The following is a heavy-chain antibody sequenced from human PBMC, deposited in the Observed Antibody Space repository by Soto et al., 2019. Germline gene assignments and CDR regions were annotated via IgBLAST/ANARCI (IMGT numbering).Heavy chain of an antibody. Sequence: SETLSVTCTVDGGSFSGYYWSWIRQPPGKGLEWIGEINQSGSTNYTPSLKSRVTISVDTSKTQVSLKLSSVTAADPAVYYCGRGLKQPSPSSCFDPWGQGTLVTVSS. D-gene: IGHD6-6*01. CDR2: INQSGST. J-gene: IGHJ5*02. CDR3: GRGLKQPSPSSCFDP. CDR1: GGSFSGYY. V-gene: IGHV4-34*01.